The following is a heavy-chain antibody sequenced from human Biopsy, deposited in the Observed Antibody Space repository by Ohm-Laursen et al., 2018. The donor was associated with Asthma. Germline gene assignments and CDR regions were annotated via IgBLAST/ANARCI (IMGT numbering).Heavy chain of an antibody. Sequence: SLRLSCAASGFSGLTFRDFGMHWVRQAPGKGLEWVAATTFDGGTQYYTDSVKGRFTISRDNFKNTLFLQLNNVRAEDTAVYYCARDAWELRKPYAYYFDYWGQGTLVTVSS. D-gene: IGHD1-26*01. V-gene: IGHV3-30*03. CDR3: ARDAWELRKPYAYYFDY. CDR1: GFSGLTFRDFG. J-gene: IGHJ4*02. CDR2: TTFDGGTQ.